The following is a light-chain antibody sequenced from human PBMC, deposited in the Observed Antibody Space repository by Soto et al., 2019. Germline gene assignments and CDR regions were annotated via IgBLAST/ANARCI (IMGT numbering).Light chain of an antibody. CDR2: GAS. J-gene: IGKJ1*01. V-gene: IGKV3-15*01. Sequence: EIVMTQSPATLSVSPGERATLSCRASQSVSSKLAWYQQKPGQAPRLLIYGASTRATGIPARFSGSGSGTEFTLTISSLQSEDFALYYCQQYGSSPPWTFGQGTKVEIK. CDR3: QQYGSSPPWT. CDR1: QSVSSK.